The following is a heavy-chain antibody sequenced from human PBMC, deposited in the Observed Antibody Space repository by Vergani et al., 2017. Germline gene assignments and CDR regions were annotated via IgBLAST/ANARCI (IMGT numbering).Heavy chain of an antibody. D-gene: IGHD3-9*01. J-gene: IGHJ6*02. CDR3: ARVMYLDDASTGHRLEGMDS. CDR2: IYSTGST. Sequence: QVQLEESGPGLVKPSETLSLTCTVSGGSFNTYYWSWIRQSPGKGLEWIGYIYSTGSTNYNPSLNSRVTMSVDTSKNQFSLKLRSVTAADTAVYFCARVMYLDDASTGHRLEGMDSWGQGTTVTISS. CDR1: GGSFNTYY. V-gene: IGHV4-59*13.